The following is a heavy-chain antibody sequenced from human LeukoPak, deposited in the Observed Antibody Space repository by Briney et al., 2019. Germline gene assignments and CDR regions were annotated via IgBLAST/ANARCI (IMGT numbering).Heavy chain of an antibody. V-gene: IGHV4-38-2*01. J-gene: IGHJ5*02. D-gene: IGHD3-3*01. CDR3: ARGGFLVQNHFDP. Sequence: PSETLSLTCAVSGYSISSGYCWGWIRQPPGKGLEWIGRIHRSGSTAYNPSVKSRVTISVDTSKNQFSLKLNSVTAADTAVYYCARGGFLVQNHFDPWGQGTLVTVSS. CDR2: IHRSGST. CDR1: GYSISSGYC.